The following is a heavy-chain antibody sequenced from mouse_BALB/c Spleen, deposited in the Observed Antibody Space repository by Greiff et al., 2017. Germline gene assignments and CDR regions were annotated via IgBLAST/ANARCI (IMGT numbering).Heavy chain of an antibody. CDR2: ILPGSGST. D-gene: IGHD1-2*01. V-gene: IGHV1-9*01. Sequence: QVQLKESGAELMKPGASVKISCKATGYTFSSYWIEWVKQRPGHGLEWIGEILPGSGSTNYNEKFKGKATFTADTSSNTAYMQLSSLTSEDSAVYYCARNSLLRPYYFDYWGQGTTLTVSS. J-gene: IGHJ2*01. CDR1: GYTFSSYW. CDR3: ARNSLLRPYYFDY.